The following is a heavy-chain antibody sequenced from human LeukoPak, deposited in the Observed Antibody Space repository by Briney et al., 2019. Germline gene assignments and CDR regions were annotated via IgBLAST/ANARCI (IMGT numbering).Heavy chain of an antibody. CDR3: ARDVGATFRNAFDI. CDR2: IIPIFGTA. Sequence: ASVKVSCKASGGTFSSYAISWVRQAPGQGLEWMGGIIPIFGTANYAQKFQGRVTITADESTSTAYMELSSLRSEDTAVYYCARDVGATFRNAFDIWGQGTMVTVSS. J-gene: IGHJ3*02. D-gene: IGHD1-26*01. CDR1: GGTFSSYA. V-gene: IGHV1-69*13.